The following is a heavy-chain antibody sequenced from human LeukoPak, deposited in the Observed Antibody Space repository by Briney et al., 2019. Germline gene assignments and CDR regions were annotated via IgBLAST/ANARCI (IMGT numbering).Heavy chain of an antibody. CDR1: GGSISSYY. CDR3: ARAEGHDFHDYYIDV. V-gene: IGHV4-59*01. J-gene: IGHJ6*03. CDR2: IDYSGST. Sequence: SETLSLTCTVSGGSISSYYWSWIRQPPGKGLEWIGYIDYSGSTNYNPSLKSRVNISVDTSKNQFSLKLSSVTAADTAVYYCARAEGHDFHDYYIDVWGKGTTVTVSS. D-gene: IGHD3-3*01.